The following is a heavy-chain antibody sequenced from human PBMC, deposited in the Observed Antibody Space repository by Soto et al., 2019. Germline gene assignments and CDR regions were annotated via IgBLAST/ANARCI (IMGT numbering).Heavy chain of an antibody. V-gene: IGHV1-2*02. Sequence: ASVKVSCKASGYTFTGYYMHWVRQAPAQGREWMGCINPNSGGTNYAQKFQGRLTMTRHTSISTAYMELSRLRSDDTAVYYCARGSRLVRECFSSNMDVWGQGNTVTLSS. CDR1: GYTFTGYY. J-gene: IGHJ6*02. CDR2: INPNSGGT. D-gene: IGHD3-10*01. CDR3: ARGSRLVRECFSSNMDV.